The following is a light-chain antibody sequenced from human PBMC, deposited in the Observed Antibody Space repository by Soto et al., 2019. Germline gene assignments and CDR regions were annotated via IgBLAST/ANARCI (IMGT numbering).Light chain of an antibody. Sequence: DIQMTQSPSSLSASVGDRITITCRASQSISNSLHWYQQKPGKAPKLLIYPVSTLQRVVPSRFSASGSGTDFTVTITRLQPEECATYDCQQSYSYPRTFGPGTQVNI. CDR2: PVS. J-gene: IGKJ1*01. CDR1: QSISNS. CDR3: QQSYSYPRT. V-gene: IGKV1-39*01.